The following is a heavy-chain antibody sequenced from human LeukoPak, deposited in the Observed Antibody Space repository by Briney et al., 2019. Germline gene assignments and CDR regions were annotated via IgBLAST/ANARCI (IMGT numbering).Heavy chain of an antibody. CDR1: GFSVISNY. CDR2: IYSDGST. V-gene: IGHV3-53*01. J-gene: IGHJ4*02. CDR3: ARATLDN. Sequence: GVSLRLSCAASGFSVISNYISWVRQAPGKGLEWVSVIYSDGSTKYADSVKARFTISRDNSKNTVYLQMNSLRVEDTAVYYCARATLDNWGQGTLVTVSS.